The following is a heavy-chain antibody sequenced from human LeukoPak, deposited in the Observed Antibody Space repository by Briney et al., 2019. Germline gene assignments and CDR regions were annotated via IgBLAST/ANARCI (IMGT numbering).Heavy chain of an antibody. CDR2: IYYSGST. V-gene: IGHV4-39*07. CDR1: GGSISSSSYY. CDR3: ARGYGMDV. Sequence: SETLSLTCAVSGGSISSSSYYRGWNRQPPGKGLEWIGSIYYSGSTYYNPSLKSRVTISVDTSKNQFSLKLSSVTAADTAVYYCARGYGMDVWGQGTTVTVSS. J-gene: IGHJ6*02.